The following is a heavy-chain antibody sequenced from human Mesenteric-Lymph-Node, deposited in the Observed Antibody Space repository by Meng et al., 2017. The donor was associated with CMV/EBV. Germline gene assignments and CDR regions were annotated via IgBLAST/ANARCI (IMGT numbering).Heavy chain of an antibody. J-gene: IGHJ3*02. V-gene: IGHV3-7*01. CDR3: ARGGIWGSPDAFDI. Sequence: GSLRLSCASSGFSFSNYAMSWVRQAPGKGLECVANIKEDGVEKNYVDSVKGRFTISREDAKNSLYLQMNSLRAGDTAVYYCARGGIWGSPDAFDIWGQGTMVTVSS. CDR1: GFSFSNYA. CDR2: IKEDGVEK. D-gene: IGHD2-15*01.